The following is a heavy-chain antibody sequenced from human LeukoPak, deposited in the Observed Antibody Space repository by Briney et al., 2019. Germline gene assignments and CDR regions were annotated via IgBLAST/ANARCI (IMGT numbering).Heavy chain of an antibody. CDR3: AKDFRIGYSAHFDY. Sequence: GGSLRLSCVGSGYTFSSHGLHWVRQAPGKGLEWVSVVWYDGSKGYYADSVKGRFTVSKDNSKNTLYLQMDSLRGEDTAVYYCAKDFRIGYSAHFDYWGQGALVTVSS. V-gene: IGHV3-33*03. J-gene: IGHJ4*02. D-gene: IGHD2-21*01. CDR1: GYTFSSHG. CDR2: VWYDGSKG.